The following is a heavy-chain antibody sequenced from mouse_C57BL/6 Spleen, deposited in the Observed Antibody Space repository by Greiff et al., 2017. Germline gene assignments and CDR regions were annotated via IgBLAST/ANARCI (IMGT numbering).Heavy chain of an antibody. V-gene: IGHV1-59*01. CDR2: IDPSDSYT. CDR1: GYTFTSYW. D-gene: IGHD2-4*01. Sequence: VQLQQPGAELVRPGTSVKLSCKASGYTFTSYWMPWVKQRPGQGLEWIGVIDPSDSYTNYNQKFKAKDTLTVDTSSSTAYMQLSSLTSEVSAVYYCASYDYGVLLVAYWGQGTLVTVSA. CDR3: ASYDYGVLLVAY. J-gene: IGHJ3*01.